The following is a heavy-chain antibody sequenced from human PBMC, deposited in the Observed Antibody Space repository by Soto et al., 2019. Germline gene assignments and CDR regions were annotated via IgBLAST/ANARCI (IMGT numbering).Heavy chain of an antibody. CDR2: IIPIFGTA. V-gene: IGHV1-69*01. CDR1: GGTFSSYA. D-gene: IGHD6-13*01. J-gene: IGHJ5*02. Sequence: QVQLVQSGAEVKKPGSSVKVSCKASGGTFSSYAISWVRQAPGPGLEWVGGIIPIFGTANYAQKFQGRVTITADESTSTAYMELSSLRSEDTAVYYCARDRGPQQQPYWFDPWGQGTLVTVSS. CDR3: ARDRGPQQQPYWFDP.